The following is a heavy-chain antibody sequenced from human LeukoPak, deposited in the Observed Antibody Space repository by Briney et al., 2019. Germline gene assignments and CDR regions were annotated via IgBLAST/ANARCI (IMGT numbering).Heavy chain of an antibody. V-gene: IGHV4-39*07. Sequence: SETLSLTCTVSGDSISSSSYYWSWIRQPPGKGLEWIGEINHSGSTNYNPSLKSRVTISVDTSKNQFSLKLSSVTAADTAVYYCARTTVAGPIDYWGQGTLVTVSS. CDR2: INHSGST. J-gene: IGHJ4*02. CDR3: ARTTVAGPIDY. CDR1: GDSISSSSYY. D-gene: IGHD6-19*01.